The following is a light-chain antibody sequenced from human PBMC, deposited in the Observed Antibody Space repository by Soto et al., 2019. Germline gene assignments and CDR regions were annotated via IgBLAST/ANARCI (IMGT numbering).Light chain of an antibody. V-gene: IGKV1-17*01. CDR2: GAS. J-gene: IGKJ4*01. CDR3: QQLSRYPLT. CDR1: QCIGNA. Sequence: IQMPQSPSSLSASAGARVTISWRSSQCIGNALGWYQQKPGKPPKVLIYGASNLQSGVPSRFSGSGSETEFSLTIKGLEPEDFATYYCQQLSRYPLTFGRGTKVDI.